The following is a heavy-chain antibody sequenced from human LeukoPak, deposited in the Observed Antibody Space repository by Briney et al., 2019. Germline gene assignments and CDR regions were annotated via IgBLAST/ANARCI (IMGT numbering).Heavy chain of an antibody. CDR1: GYTFNGYY. Sequence: ASVKVSCKASGYTFNGYYIHWVRQAPGQGLEWMGWIKTYSGDTKCAQKFQGRVTMTRVTPISTAYMELTRLTSDDTAVYYCARNYSYGMDVWGQGTTVIVSS. CDR3: ARNYSYGMDV. CDR2: IKTYSGDT. J-gene: IGHJ6*02. V-gene: IGHV1-2*02. D-gene: IGHD2-21*01.